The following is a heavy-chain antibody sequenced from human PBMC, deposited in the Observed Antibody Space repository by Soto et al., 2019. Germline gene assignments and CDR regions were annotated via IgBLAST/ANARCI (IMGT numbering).Heavy chain of an antibody. V-gene: IGHV1-18*01. J-gene: IGHJ4*02. CDR2: ISSYNGNT. D-gene: IGHD1-1*01. CDR3: ARDLNPGTGDY. CDR1: GYTFTSYG. Sequence: ASVKVSCKASGYTFTSYGISWVRQAPGQGLEWMGWISSYNGNTKYAQKLQGRVSMTTDTSTSTAYIELRSLRSDDTAVYYCARDLNPGTGDYWGQGTLVTVSS.